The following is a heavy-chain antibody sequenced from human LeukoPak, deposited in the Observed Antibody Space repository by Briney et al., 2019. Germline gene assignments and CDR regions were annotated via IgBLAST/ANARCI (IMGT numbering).Heavy chain of an antibody. J-gene: IGHJ3*02. CDR3: ATVSHSGSFGDAFDI. CDR2: IYYSGST. CDR1: GGSISSYY. D-gene: IGHD1-26*01. V-gene: IGHV4-59*01. Sequence: PSETLSLTCTVSGGSISSYYWSWIRQPPGKGLEWIGYIYYSGSTNYNPSLKSRVTISVDTSKNQFSLKLSSVTAADTAVYYCATVSHSGSFGDAFDIWGQGTMVTVSS.